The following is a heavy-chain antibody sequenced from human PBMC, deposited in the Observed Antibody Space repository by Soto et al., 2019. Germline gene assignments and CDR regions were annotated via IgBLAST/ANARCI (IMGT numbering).Heavy chain of an antibody. CDR1: GFTFSSYG. CDR2: ISYDGSNK. CDR3: ANPARDSGYDYYFDY. Sequence: PGGSLRLSCAASGFTFSSYGMHWVRQAPGKGLEWVAVISYDGSNKYYADSVKGRFTISRDNSKNTLYLQMNSLRAEDTAVYYCANPARDSGYDYYFDYWGQGTLVTVSS. V-gene: IGHV3-30*18. J-gene: IGHJ4*02. D-gene: IGHD5-12*01.